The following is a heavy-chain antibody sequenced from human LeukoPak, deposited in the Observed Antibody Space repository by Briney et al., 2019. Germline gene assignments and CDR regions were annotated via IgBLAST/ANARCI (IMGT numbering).Heavy chain of an antibody. J-gene: IGHJ4*02. Sequence: GGSLRLSCAASGFTFSSYWMHWVRQAPGKGLVWVSRINSDGSSTSYADSVKGRFTISRDNAKNSPYLQMNSLRAEDTALYYCARSPAYGDYLAVSFDYWGQGTLVTVSS. CDR3: ARSPAYGDYLAVSFDY. CDR2: INSDGSST. CDR1: GFTFSSYW. D-gene: IGHD4-17*01. V-gene: IGHV3-74*01.